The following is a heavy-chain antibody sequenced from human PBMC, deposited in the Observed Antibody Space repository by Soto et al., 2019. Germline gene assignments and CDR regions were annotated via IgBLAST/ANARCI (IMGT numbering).Heavy chain of an antibody. D-gene: IGHD2-2*01. J-gene: IGHJ6*03. CDR3: ARLPADIVVVPAAMQNSNYQHYYYYYYMDV. Sequence: SETLSLTCTVSGGSINNHYWSWIRQPPGKGLEWLGYVYYNGITNYNPSLKSRVTISVDPSKTQFSLNLSSVTAADTAVYYCARLPADIVVVPAAMQNSNYQHYYYYYYMDVWGKGTTVTVSS. V-gene: IGHV4-59*11. CDR1: GGSINNHY. CDR2: VYYNGIT.